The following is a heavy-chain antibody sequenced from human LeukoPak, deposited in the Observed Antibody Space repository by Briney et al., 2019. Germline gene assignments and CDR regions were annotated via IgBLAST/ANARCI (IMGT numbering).Heavy chain of an antibody. Sequence: KASETLSLTCAVYGGSFSGYYWSWIRQPPGKGLEWIGYIYYSGSTYYNPSLKSRVTISVDTSKNQFSLKLSSVTAADTAVYYCARGELRFLEWLWDYWGQGTLVTVSS. CDR3: ARGELRFLEWLWDY. CDR2: IYYSGST. CDR1: GGSFSGYY. D-gene: IGHD3-3*01. V-gene: IGHV4-34*09. J-gene: IGHJ4*02.